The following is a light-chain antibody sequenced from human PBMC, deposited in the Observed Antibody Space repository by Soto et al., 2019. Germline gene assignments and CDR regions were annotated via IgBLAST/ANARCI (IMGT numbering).Light chain of an antibody. V-gene: IGLV1-40*01. CDR3: QSYDSSLSIVV. Sequence: QSVLTQSPSVSGAPGQRVTISCTGSTSNIGAGYDVHWYQQPPGTAPRLLIYGNTDRASGVPDRFSGSKSGTSASLAITGLQAEDEADYYCQSYDSSLSIVVFGGGTKLTVL. CDR1: TSNIGAGYD. CDR2: GNT. J-gene: IGLJ2*01.